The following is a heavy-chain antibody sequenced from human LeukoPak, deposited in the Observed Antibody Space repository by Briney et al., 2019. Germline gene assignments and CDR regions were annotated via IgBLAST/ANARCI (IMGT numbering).Heavy chain of an antibody. CDR3: ARAGAWGGSGSKPGVFDY. Sequence: GALVLSFPSSGFPLQYYYMSLDRPAPGKGLEWLSYIITGGTTVYYADSVRGRFTISRDNAKNSLSLQMSSLRAEDTAVYYCARAGAWGGSGSKPGVFDYWGQGTLVTVSS. CDR2: IITGGTTV. D-gene: IGHD3-10*01. J-gene: IGHJ4*02. CDR1: GFPLQYYY. V-gene: IGHV3-11*01.